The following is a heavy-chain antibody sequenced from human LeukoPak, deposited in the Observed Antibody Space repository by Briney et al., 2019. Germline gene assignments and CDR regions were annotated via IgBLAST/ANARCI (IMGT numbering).Heavy chain of an antibody. CDR1: GFTFSSYW. CDR2: IKQDGSEK. V-gene: IGHV3-7*01. Sequence: PGGSLRPSCAASGFTFSSYWMSWVRQAPGKGLEWVANIKQDGSEKYYVDSVKGRFTISRDNAKNSLYLQMNSLRAEDTAVYYCAREIMQLWPDYWGQGTLVTVSS. D-gene: IGHD5-18*01. J-gene: IGHJ4*02. CDR3: AREIMQLWPDY.